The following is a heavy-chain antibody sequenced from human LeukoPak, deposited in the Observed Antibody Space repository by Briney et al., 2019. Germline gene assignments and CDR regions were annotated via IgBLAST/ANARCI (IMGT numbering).Heavy chain of an antibody. CDR3: ARGTTSGSSWYLNWFDT. D-gene: IGHD6-13*01. CDR2: IYVSGST. J-gene: IGHJ5*02. CDR1: GGSISSYY. V-gene: IGHV4-4*07. Sequence: SETLSLTCTVSGGSISSYYWSWIRQPAGKGLEWIGRIYVSGSTNYNPSLKSRVTMSVDMSKNQFSLKLTSVSAADTAVYYCARGTTSGSSWYLNWFDTWGQGTLVTVSS.